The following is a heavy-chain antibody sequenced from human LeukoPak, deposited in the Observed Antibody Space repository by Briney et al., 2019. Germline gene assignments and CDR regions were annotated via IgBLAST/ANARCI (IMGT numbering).Heavy chain of an antibody. D-gene: IGHD2-15*01. CDR1: GFTFSSYS. V-gene: IGHV3-30*02. J-gene: IGHJ4*02. CDR3: AEDQKLQPFHY. Sequence: GGSLRLSCAASGFTFSSYSMNWVRQAPGKGLEWISFIQFDGSDEFYADSVKGRFIISRDNSKNTLYLQVNSLRTEDTSVYYCAEDQKLQPFHYWGQGTLVTVSS. CDR2: IQFDGSDE.